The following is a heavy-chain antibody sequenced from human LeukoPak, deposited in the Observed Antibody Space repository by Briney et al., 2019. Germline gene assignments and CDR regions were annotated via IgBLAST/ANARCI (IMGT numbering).Heavy chain of an antibody. D-gene: IGHD6-13*01. V-gene: IGHV4-38-2*02. CDR2: IYHSGST. CDR3: ARAPPGVVAAASRRWFDP. CDR1: GYSISSGYY. J-gene: IGHJ5*02. Sequence: SETLSLTCTVSGYSISSGYYWGWIRQPPGKGLEWIGSIYHSGSTYYNPSLKTRVTISVDTSKTQFSLKLSSVTAADTAVYYCARAPPGVVAAASRRWFDPWGQGTLATVSS.